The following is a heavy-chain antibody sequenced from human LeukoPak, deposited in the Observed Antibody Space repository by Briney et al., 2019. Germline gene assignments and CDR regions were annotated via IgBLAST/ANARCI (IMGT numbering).Heavy chain of an antibody. CDR1: GFTFDEYA. V-gene: IGHV3-43*02. Sequence: PGGSLRLSCAASGFTFDEYAMHWVRQAPGKGLEWVSLISGDGGSAYYADSVKGRFTISRDNSKNSLYLQMNSLRTEDTALYYCAKDMVDTAMDAHYFDYWGQGTLVTVSS. D-gene: IGHD5-18*01. CDR3: AKDMVDTAMDAHYFDY. J-gene: IGHJ4*02. CDR2: ISGDGGSA.